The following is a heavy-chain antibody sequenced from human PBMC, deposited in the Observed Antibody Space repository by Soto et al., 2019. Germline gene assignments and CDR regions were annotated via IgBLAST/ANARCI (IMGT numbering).Heavy chain of an antibody. CDR3: ARERATSFDY. Sequence: TGGSLRLSCAASGFTFSSFTMNWVRQAPGKGLEWVSSIGSISSYIYYADSVKGRFTISRDNAKNSLYLQMNSLRAEDTAVYYCARERATSFDYWGQGILVTVSS. CDR2: IGSISSYI. CDR1: GFTFSSFT. J-gene: IGHJ4*02. V-gene: IGHV3-21*01.